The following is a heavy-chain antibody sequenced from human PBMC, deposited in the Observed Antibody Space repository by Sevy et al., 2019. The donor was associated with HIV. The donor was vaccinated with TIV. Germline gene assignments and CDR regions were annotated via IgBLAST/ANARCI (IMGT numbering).Heavy chain of an antibody. J-gene: IGHJ3*02. V-gene: IGHV3-33*01. CDR1: GFTFSSYG. CDR2: IWYDGSNK. D-gene: IGHD2-21*02. Sequence: GGSLRLSCAASGFTFSSYGMHWVRQAPGKGLEWVAVIWYDGSNKYYADSVKGRFTISRDNSKNTLYLQMNSLRAEDTAVYYCARDKRVFDCGGDCYDDAFDIWGQRTMVTVSS. CDR3: ARDKRVFDCGGDCYDDAFDI.